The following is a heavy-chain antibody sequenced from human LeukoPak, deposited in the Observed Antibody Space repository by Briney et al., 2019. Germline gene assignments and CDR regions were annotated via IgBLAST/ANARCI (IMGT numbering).Heavy chain of an antibody. Sequence: GGSLRLSCAASGFTFSSYWMHWVRQVPGKGLVWVSRINGDGSSTSYADSVKGQFTISRDNAKNTLYLQMNSLRAEDTAVYYCARGSRSWPADYWGQGTLVTVSS. CDR2: INGDGSST. D-gene: IGHD6-13*01. V-gene: IGHV3-74*01. J-gene: IGHJ4*02. CDR1: GFTFSSYW. CDR3: ARGSRSWPADY.